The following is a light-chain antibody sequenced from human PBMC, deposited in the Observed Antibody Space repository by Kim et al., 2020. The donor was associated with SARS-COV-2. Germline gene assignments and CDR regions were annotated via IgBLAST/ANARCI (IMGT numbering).Light chain of an antibody. V-gene: IGKV3-15*01. J-gene: IGKJ1*01. CDR2: ETS. Sequence: VMTQSPATLSVSPGESVTLSCRASQSVSENLAWYQQKPGQAPRLLIYETSTRATGTPARFRGSGFGTDFTLTMSSLQSEDFAVYYCQHYEHWPPTFGQGTKVDIK. CDR3: QHYEHWPPT. CDR1: QSVSEN.